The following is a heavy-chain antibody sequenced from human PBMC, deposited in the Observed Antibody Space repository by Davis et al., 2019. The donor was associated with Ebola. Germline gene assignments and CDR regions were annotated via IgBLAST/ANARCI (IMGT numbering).Heavy chain of an antibody. CDR3: ARDTSGRFDS. D-gene: IGHD6-19*01. J-gene: IGHJ5*01. Sequence: GGSLRLSCAVSGFTFSSYAMKWVRQAPGKGLEWVSAISGSGGSTYYADSVKGRFTISRDNSKSTLYLQMNSLRDEDTAVYYCARDTSGRFDSWGQGTLVTVSS. V-gene: IGHV3-23*01. CDR2: ISGSGGST. CDR1: GFTFSSYA.